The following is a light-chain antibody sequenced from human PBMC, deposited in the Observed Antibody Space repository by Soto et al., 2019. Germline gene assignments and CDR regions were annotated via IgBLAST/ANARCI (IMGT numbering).Light chain of an antibody. CDR3: QHYNSYSEA. Sequence: DIQMTQSPSTLPASVGDRVTITCRASQSISNRLAWYQQKPGKAPKLLIYDASSLESGVPSRFSGSGSGTEFTLTISSLQPDDFATYYCQHYNSYSEAFGQGTKVDI. J-gene: IGKJ1*01. CDR2: DAS. CDR1: QSISNR. V-gene: IGKV1-5*01.